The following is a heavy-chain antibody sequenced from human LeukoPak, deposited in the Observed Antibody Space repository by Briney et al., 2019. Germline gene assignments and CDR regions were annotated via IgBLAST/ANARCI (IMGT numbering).Heavy chain of an antibody. V-gene: IGHV3-23*01. CDR1: GFTFSSSA. CDR2: ISNNGGYT. D-gene: IGHD3-22*01. Sequence: GGSLRLSCAASGFTFSSSAMSWVRQAPGKGLEWVSAISNNGGYTYYADSVQGRFTISRDNSKSTLYLQMNSLRAEDTAVYYCARDQGDSSGYYIGYWGQGTLVTVSS. J-gene: IGHJ4*02. CDR3: ARDQGDSSGYYIGY.